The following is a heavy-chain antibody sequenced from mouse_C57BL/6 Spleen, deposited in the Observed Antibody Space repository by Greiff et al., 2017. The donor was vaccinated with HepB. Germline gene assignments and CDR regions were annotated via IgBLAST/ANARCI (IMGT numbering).Heavy chain of an antibody. J-gene: IGHJ3*01. Sequence: VMLVESGPGLVQPSQSLSITCTVSGFSLTSYGVHWVRQSPGKGLEWLGVIWSGGSTDYNAAFISRLSISKDNSKSQVFFKMNSLQADDTAIYYCASPTRVTTGLGGFAYWGQGTLVTVSA. V-gene: IGHV2-2*01. D-gene: IGHD2-9*01. CDR3: ASPTRVTTGLGGFAY. CDR2: IWSGGST. CDR1: GFSLTSYG.